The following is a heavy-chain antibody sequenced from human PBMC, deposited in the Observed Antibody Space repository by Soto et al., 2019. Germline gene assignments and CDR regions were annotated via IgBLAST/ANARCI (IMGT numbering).Heavy chain of an antibody. J-gene: IGHJ5*02. Sequence: TLSLTCTVSGASVSTGAYYWGWVRQRPGRGLEWIGYVYESGYTYYNMSLKSRLTISLDRSNNQFSLGLTSVTAADTAVYYCVRALRNTAMVYPWFDHWGQGTLVTVSS. CDR3: VRALRNTAMVYPWFDH. CDR1: GASVSTGAYY. D-gene: IGHD5-18*01. V-gene: IGHV4-31*03. CDR2: VYESGYT.